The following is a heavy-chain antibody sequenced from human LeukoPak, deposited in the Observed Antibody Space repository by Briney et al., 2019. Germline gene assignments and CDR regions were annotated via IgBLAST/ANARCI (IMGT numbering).Heavy chain of an antibody. CDR3: AKWDVTYSYFDF. D-gene: IGHD2-15*01. CDR2: ISAYNGNT. CDR1: GYTFTSYG. V-gene: IGHV1-18*01. Sequence: ASVKVSCKASGYTFTSYGISWVRQAPGQGLEWMGWISAYNGNTNYAQKLQGRVTMTRDTSISTAYMELSRLRSDDTAVYYCAKWDVTYSYFDFWGQGTLVTVSS. J-gene: IGHJ4*02.